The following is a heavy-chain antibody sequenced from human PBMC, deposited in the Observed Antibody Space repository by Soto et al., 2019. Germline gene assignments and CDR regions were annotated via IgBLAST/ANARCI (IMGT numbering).Heavy chain of an antibody. J-gene: IGHJ3*02. CDR2: IINDGSDE. V-gene: IGHV3-33*05. Sequence: QVQLVESGGGVVQPGRSLRLSCAASGFTFSNYGMHWVRQAPGKGLEWLAVIINDGSDEKYGDSVKGRVTISRDNSKNTLYLQINSLRVEDTAVYYCERDDDRPYNGLDMWGQGTVVTVSS. CDR1: GFTFSNYG. CDR3: ERDDDRPYNGLDM. D-gene: IGHD2-8*01.